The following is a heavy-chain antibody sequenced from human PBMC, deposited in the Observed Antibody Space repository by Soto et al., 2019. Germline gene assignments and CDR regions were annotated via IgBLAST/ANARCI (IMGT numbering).Heavy chain of an antibody. V-gene: IGHV1-69*13. J-gene: IGHJ4*02. CDR2: IIPIFGTA. Sequence: SGKVCCKASGGTFSSYAISWVRQAPGQGLEWMGGIIPIFGTANYAQKFQGRVTITAEESTSTAYMELSSLRSEDTAVYYCARPTYYYDSSGYYPFDYWGQGPLATVSP. CDR1: GGTFSSYA. CDR3: ARPTYYYDSSGYYPFDY. D-gene: IGHD3-22*01.